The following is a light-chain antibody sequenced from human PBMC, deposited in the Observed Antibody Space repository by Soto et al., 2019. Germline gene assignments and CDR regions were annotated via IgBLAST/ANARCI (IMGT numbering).Light chain of an antibody. Sequence: QSALTQPDSVSGSPGQSITISCTGTSSDVGSYNFVSWYQQYPGKAPKLMIYEVNKRPSGVSNRFSGAKSGNTASLTISGLQAEDEADYYCCSYAGSSTVFGGGTKLTVL. CDR2: EVN. J-gene: IGLJ2*01. CDR3: CSYAGSSTV. V-gene: IGLV2-23*02. CDR1: SSDVGSYNF.